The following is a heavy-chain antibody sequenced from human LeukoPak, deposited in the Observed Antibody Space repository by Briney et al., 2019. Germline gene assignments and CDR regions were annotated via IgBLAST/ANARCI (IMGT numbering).Heavy chain of an antibody. Sequence: GGSLRLSCEASGFIFSRDSMNWVRQAPGKGLEWISYISHDSGVRYYADSVRGRFTISRDNAKNSLHLQMHSLRAEDTAVYYCARDRTYCSGGRCYDLFDIWGQGTMVTVSS. V-gene: IGHV3-48*01. CDR1: GFIFSRDS. CDR3: ARDRTYCSGGRCYDLFDI. J-gene: IGHJ3*02. D-gene: IGHD2-15*01. CDR2: ISHDSGVR.